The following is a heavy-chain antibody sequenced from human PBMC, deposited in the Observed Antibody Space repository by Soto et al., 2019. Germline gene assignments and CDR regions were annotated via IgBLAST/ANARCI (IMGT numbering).Heavy chain of an antibody. CDR1: GGSISSGSNF. CDR2: VYYYGLT. J-gene: IGHJ4*02. Sequence: SETLSLTCTVSGGSISSGSNFWGWVRHRLGERLEWIANVYYYGLTYYHLALRSRVAISVDTSKNHFTLTRTSLAAADPAIYSGARVLRTLFTHFARWGQGTRVTVSP. D-gene: IGHD2-15*01. V-gene: IGHV4-31*02. CDR3: ARVLRTLFTHFAR.